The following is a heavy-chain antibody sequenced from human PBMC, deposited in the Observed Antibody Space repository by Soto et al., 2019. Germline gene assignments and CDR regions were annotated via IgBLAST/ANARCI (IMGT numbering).Heavy chain of an antibody. CDR2: INAGNGNT. D-gene: IGHD2-8*01. J-gene: IGHJ4*02. Sequence: ASVKVSCKASGYTFTSYAMHWVLQAPGQRLEWMGWINAGNGNTKYSQKFQGRVTITRDTSASTAYMELSSLRSEDTAVYYCVASYPISASSDYWGQGTLVTVSS. CDR1: GYTFTSYA. CDR3: VASYPISASSDY. V-gene: IGHV1-3*01.